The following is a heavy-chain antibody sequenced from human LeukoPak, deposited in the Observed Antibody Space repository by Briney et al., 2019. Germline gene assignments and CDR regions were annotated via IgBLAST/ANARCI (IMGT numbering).Heavy chain of an antibody. CDR3: ARASLYYYYMDV. CDR2: IYYSGST. Sequence: SETLSLTCTVSGGSISSGSYYWSWIRQPPGKGLEWIGYIYYSGSTNYNPSLKSRVTISVDTSKNQFSLKLSSVTAADTAVYYCARASLYYYYMDVWGKGTTVTVSS. CDR1: GGSISSGSYY. V-gene: IGHV4-61*01. J-gene: IGHJ6*03.